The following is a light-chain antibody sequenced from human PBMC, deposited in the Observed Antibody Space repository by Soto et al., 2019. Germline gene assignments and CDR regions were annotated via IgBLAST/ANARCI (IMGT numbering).Light chain of an antibody. Sequence: DIQMTQSPSTLSASVGDRVTITCRSSERTSNWLAWYQQKPGKAPKLLIYKTSNLDSGVPSRFSGSGSGTEFSLTISGLQPDDFATYYCQQYKRFSHTFGGGTRVEVK. CDR1: ERTSNW. CDR2: KTS. CDR3: QQYKRFSHT. J-gene: IGKJ4*01. V-gene: IGKV1-5*03.